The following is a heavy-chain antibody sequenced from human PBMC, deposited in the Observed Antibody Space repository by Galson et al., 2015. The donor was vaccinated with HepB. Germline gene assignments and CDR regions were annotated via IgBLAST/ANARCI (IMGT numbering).Heavy chain of an antibody. Sequence: SVKVSCKASGYTFTSYAMHWVRQAPGQRLEWMGWINAGNGNTKYSQKFQGRVTITRDTSASTAYMELSSLRSEDTAVYYCAREDPSPMVRGVPGAFDIWGQGTMVTVSS. CDR3: AREDPSPMVRGVPGAFDI. D-gene: IGHD3-10*01. CDR1: GYTFTSYA. J-gene: IGHJ3*02. CDR2: INAGNGNT. V-gene: IGHV1-3*01.